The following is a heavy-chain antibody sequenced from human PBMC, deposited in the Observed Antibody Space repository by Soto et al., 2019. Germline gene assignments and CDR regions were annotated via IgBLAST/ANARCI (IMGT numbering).Heavy chain of an antibody. Sequence: QVQLQQWGAGLLKPSETLSLTCAVYGGSFSGYYWSWIRQPPGKGLEWIGEINHSGSTNYNPSLKSRVTISVDTSKNQFSLKLSSVTAADTAVYYCARGSSTVVRGARSDYWGQGTLVTVSS. D-gene: IGHD4-17*01. CDR2: INHSGST. V-gene: IGHV4-34*01. CDR3: ARGSSTVVRGARSDY. CDR1: GGSFSGYY. J-gene: IGHJ4*02.